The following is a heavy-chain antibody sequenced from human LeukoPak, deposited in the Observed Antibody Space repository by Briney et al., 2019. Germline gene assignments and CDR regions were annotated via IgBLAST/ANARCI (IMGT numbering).Heavy chain of an antibody. CDR3: ARDVGSSGGYYGMDL. J-gene: IGHJ6*02. CDR2: IYPSGNT. V-gene: IGHV4-4*07. Sequence: KPSETLSLTCSVSGGSISSYFWSWIRQPAGKGLEWIGRIYPSGNTNYNPSLKSRVTMSVDTSKNQFSLELTSVAAADTAIHYCARDVGSSGGYYGMDLWGQGTTVTVSS. D-gene: IGHD6-6*01. CDR1: GGSISSYF.